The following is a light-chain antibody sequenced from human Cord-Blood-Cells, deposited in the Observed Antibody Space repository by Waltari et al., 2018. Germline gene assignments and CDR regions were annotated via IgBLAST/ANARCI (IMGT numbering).Light chain of an antibody. CDR2: AAS. CDR3: QQSYSTPKT. Sequence: DIQMTQSPSSLSASVGDRVTITCRASQSISSYLNWYQQKPGKAPKHLIYAASSLQSGVPSRFSGRGSGTDFTLTISSLQPEDFATYYCQQSYSTPKTFGQGTKVEIK. CDR1: QSISSY. J-gene: IGKJ1*01. V-gene: IGKV1-39*01.